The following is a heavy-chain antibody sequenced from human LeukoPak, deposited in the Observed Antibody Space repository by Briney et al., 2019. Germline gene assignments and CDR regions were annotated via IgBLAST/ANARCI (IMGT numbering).Heavy chain of an antibody. J-gene: IGHJ6*03. V-gene: IGHV4-34*01. D-gene: IGHD2-2*01. CDR1: GGSFSGYY. CDR3: ARMGYCSSTSCQQYYYYYMDV. CDR2: IKHSGST. Sequence: SETLSLTCAVYGGSFSGYYWSWIRQPPGKGLEWIGEIKHSGSTNYNPSLKSRVTISVDTSKNQFSLKLSSVTAADTAVYYCARMGYCSSTSCQQYYYYYMDVWGKGTTVAVSS.